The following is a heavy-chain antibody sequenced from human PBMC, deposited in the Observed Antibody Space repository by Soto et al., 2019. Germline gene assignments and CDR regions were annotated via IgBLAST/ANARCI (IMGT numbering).Heavy chain of an antibody. CDR3: AGGLGYTSGWFDY. J-gene: IGHJ5*01. CDR2: INPSGGTT. V-gene: IGHV1-46*01. D-gene: IGHD6-19*01. Sequence: GASVKVSCKASGYTFTSYYIHWVRQAPGQGLEWMGIINPSGGTTSYAQKFQGRLTMTRDTSTSTVYMELSSLRSEDTAVFYCAGGLGYTSGWFDYWGQGTLVTVSS. CDR1: GYTFTSYY.